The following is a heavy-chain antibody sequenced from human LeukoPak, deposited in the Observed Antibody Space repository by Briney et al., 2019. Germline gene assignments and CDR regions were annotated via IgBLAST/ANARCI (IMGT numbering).Heavy chain of an antibody. J-gene: IGHJ5*02. V-gene: IGHV4-30-4*01. CDR2: MYYSGST. Sequence: SETLSLTCTVSGGSISSGDYYWSWIRQPPGKGLEWIAYMYYSGSTYYNPSLKSRVTMSADTSKNQLSLKLSSVTDADTGVYYCARPYYYDSRIDPWGQGILVTVSS. D-gene: IGHD3-22*01. CDR1: GGSISSGDYY. CDR3: ARPYYYDSRIDP.